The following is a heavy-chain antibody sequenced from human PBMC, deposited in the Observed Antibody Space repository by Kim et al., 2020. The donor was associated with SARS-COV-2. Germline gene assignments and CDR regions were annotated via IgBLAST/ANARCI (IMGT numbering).Heavy chain of an antibody. CDR2: IDYSGST. Sequence: SETLSLTCTVSGGYISSSSYCWGWIRQPPGKGLEWNGRIDYSGSTYYNPSLKSRVTLSVDTSKNQFSLKLSSVTAADTAVYYCARQYDILTGYPAYYFDYWGQGTLVTVSS. D-gene: IGHD3-9*01. V-gene: IGHV4-39*01. J-gene: IGHJ4*02. CDR3: ARQYDILTGYPAYYFDY. CDR1: GGYISSSSYC.